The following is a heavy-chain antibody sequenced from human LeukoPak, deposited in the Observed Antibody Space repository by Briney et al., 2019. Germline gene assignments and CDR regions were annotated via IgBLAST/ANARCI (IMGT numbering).Heavy chain of an antibody. Sequence: GGSLRLSCAASGFTFSTYGMHWVRQAPGKGLEWVAFMRNDGGDKYYADSVKGRFTISRDNSKNTLYLQMNSLRAEDTAVYYCAKGGIARSIFDYWGQGTLVTVSS. CDR3: AKGGIARSIFDY. D-gene: IGHD1-1*01. V-gene: IGHV3-30*02. CDR1: GFTFSTYG. J-gene: IGHJ4*02. CDR2: MRNDGGDK.